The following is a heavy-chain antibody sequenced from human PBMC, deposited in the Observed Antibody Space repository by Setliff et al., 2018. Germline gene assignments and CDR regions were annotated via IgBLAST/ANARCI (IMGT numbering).Heavy chain of an antibody. D-gene: IGHD3-10*01. Sequence: PSETLSLTCTVSGASVRSHYWSWIRQSPEKGLEWFGFFFYRGDTKSNPSLKSRVTMSVDTSKNQFSLKLNSVTAADTAVYYCARDRNYYGSGTYTRYFDYWGQGTLVTVSS. V-gene: IGHV4-59*02. CDR1: GASVRSHY. J-gene: IGHJ4*02. CDR2: FFYRGDT. CDR3: ARDRNYYGSGTYTRYFDY.